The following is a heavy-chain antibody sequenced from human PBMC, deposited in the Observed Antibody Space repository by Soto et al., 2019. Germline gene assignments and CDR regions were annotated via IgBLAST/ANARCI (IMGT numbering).Heavy chain of an antibody. D-gene: IGHD5-18*01. Sequence: QVQLQESGPGLVKPSETLSLTCTVSGGSVSSGSYYWSWIRQPPGKGLEWIGYIYYSGSTNYNPSLKSRVTISVDTSKNQFSLKLSSVTAADTAVYYCASDSYGYGQVDYWGQGTLVTVSS. CDR3: ASDSYGYGQVDY. CDR2: IYYSGST. V-gene: IGHV4-61*01. J-gene: IGHJ4*02. CDR1: GGSVSSGSYY.